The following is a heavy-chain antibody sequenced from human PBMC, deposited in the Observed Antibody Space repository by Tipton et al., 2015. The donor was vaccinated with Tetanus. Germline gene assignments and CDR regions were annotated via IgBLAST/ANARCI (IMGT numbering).Heavy chain of an antibody. CDR2: MDPTTGHA. Sequence: QLVQSGAEVKMPGASVKVSCKAFGYAFNSYDLNWVRQATGQGLEWLGYMDPTTGHATYARKFQGRVTMTRNITLATAYLELKNLRSDDTAVYYCARGNRGSSWFLWGQGTQVTVSS. CDR1: GYAFNSYD. D-gene: IGHD6-13*01. CDR3: ARGNRGSSWFL. J-gene: IGHJ4*02. V-gene: IGHV1-8*01.